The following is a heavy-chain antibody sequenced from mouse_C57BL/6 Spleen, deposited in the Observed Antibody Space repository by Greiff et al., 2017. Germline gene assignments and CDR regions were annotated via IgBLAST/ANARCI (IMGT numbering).Heavy chain of an antibody. V-gene: IGHV1-55*01. Sequence: QVQLQQSGAELVKPGASVKMSCKASGYTFTSYWITWVKQRPGQGLEWIGDIYPGSGSTNYNEKFKSKATLTVDTSSSTAYMQLSSLTSEDSAVYYCAREGNGNYYFDYWGQGTTLTVSS. J-gene: IGHJ2*01. CDR3: AREGNGNYYFDY. CDR2: IYPGSGST. D-gene: IGHD2-1*01. CDR1: GYTFTSYW.